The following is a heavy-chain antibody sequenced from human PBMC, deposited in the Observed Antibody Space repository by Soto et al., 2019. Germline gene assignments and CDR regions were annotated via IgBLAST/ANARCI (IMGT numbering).Heavy chain of an antibody. V-gene: IGHV3-30-3*01. D-gene: IGHD5-18*01. J-gene: IGHJ3*02. Sequence: HPGGSLRLSCAASGFTFSSQAMHWVRQAPGKGLEWVAAISNDGNRQLYADSVKDRFTISRDNSRNTLDLQMNNLRTEDTGVYFCARDIYSYGSVGTPDIWGQGTMVTVSS. CDR3: ARDIYSYGSVGTPDI. CDR1: GFTFSSQA. CDR2: ISNDGNRQ.